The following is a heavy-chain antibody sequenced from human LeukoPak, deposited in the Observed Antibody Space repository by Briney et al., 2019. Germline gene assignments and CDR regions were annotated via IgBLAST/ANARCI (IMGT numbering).Heavy chain of an antibody. CDR1: GFTFSSYW. D-gene: IGHD4-17*01. CDR2: VNSAASST. CDR3: AREGYTVTIDF. J-gene: IGHJ4*02. Sequence: GGSLRLSCAASGFTFSSYWMHWVRQAPGKGLVWVSRVNSAASSTSYADSVRGRFTISRDNAKNTVYLQMNSLRAEDTAVYYCAREGYTVTIDFWGQGTLVTVSS. V-gene: IGHV3-74*01.